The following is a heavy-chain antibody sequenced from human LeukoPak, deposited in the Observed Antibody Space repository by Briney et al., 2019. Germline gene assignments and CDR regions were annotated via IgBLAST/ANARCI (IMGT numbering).Heavy chain of an antibody. CDR1: GFTVSSNY. Sequence: PGGSLRLSCAASGFTVSSNYMSWVRQAPGKGLEWVSILYSGGSAYYAESVKGRFTISRDNSKNTLYLQMGSLRAEDMAVYYCARGVGSSSWYYYYGMDVWGQGTTVTVSS. J-gene: IGHJ6*02. CDR3: ARGVGSSSWYYYYGMDV. V-gene: IGHV3-66*01. CDR2: LYSGGSA. D-gene: IGHD6-13*01.